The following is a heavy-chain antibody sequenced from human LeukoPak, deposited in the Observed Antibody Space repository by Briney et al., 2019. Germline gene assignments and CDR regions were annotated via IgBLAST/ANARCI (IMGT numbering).Heavy chain of an antibody. Sequence: NPGGSLRLSCAASGFTFSSYSMNWVRQAPGKGLEWVSSISSSSSYIYYADSVNGRFTISRDNTKNSLYLQMNSLRAEDTAVYYCGRTSLTRRFFDYWGQGTLVTVSS. CDR1: GFTFSSYS. CDR2: ISSSSSYI. D-gene: IGHD4-11*01. CDR3: GRTSLTRRFFDY. V-gene: IGHV3-21*01. J-gene: IGHJ4*02.